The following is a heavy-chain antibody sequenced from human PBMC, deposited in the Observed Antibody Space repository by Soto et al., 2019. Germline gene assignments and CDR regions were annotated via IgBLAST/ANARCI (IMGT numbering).Heavy chain of an antibody. Sequence: EVQLVESGGALVQPGGSLRLSCAASGFTFSNYWMHWVRQAPGKGLVWISRMNSDGSNTVYADAVKGRFTISRDNAKNRLYLDKNSLRVEDTAVYYCATSWGGVRKRSSTYWGQGTLVTVSS. V-gene: IGHV3-74*01. CDR2: MNSDGSNT. D-gene: IGHD3-16*01. CDR1: GFTFSNYW. J-gene: IGHJ4*02. CDR3: ATSWGGVRKRSSTY.